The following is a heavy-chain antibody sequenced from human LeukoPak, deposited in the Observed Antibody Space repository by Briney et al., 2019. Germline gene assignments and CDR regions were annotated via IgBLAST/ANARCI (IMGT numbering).Heavy chain of an antibody. D-gene: IGHD3-9*01. Sequence: SETLSLTCSVSGGSVSSGISYWSWIRQPPGKGLEWIGYIHYTGSTNYNPSLKSRVTMLIDTSKNQFSLKLSSVTAADTAVYYCARGRYSAGDNWFDPWGQGTLVTVSS. J-gene: IGHJ5*02. V-gene: IGHV4-61*01. CDR2: IHYTGST. CDR1: GGSVSSGISY. CDR3: ARGRYSAGDNWFDP.